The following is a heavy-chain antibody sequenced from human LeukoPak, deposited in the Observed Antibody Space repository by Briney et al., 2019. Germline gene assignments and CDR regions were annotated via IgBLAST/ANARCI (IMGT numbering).Heavy chain of an antibody. Sequence: GASVKVSCKASGYTFTGYYMHWVRQAPGQGLEWMGWINPSSGGTNYAQKFQGRVTMTRDTSTSTVYMELSSLRSEDTAVYYCASRLRSGIYGMDVWGQGTTVTVSS. CDR1: GYTFTGYY. V-gene: IGHV1-2*02. D-gene: IGHD4-17*01. J-gene: IGHJ6*02. CDR2: INPSSGGT. CDR3: ASRLRSGIYGMDV.